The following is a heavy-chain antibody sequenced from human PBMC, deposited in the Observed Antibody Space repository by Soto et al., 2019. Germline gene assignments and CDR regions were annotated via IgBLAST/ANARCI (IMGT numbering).Heavy chain of an antibody. V-gene: IGHV1-2*02. J-gene: IGHJ4*02. Sequence: ASVKVSCKASGYTFTGYYMHCVRQARGQGLEWMGWINPNSGGTNYSQKFQGRVTITRDTSASTAYMELSSLRSEDTAVYYCGRDAGSFDYWGQGTLVTVSS. CDR3: GRDAGSFDY. CDR1: GYTFTGYY. CDR2: INPNSGGT. D-gene: IGHD3-10*01.